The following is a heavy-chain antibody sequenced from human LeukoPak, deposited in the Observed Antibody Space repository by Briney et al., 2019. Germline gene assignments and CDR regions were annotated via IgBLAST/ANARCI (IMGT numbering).Heavy chain of an antibody. CDR3: AALDHGHDY. CDR2: ISSSGSTI. J-gene: IGHJ4*02. V-gene: IGHV3-48*04. CDR1: GFTFSSYG. Sequence: SGGSLRLSCAASGFTFSSYGMSWVRQAPGKGLEWVSYISSSGSTIYYADSVKGRFTISRDNAKNTLYLQMNSLRAEDTAVYYCAALDHGHDYWGQGTLVTVSS.